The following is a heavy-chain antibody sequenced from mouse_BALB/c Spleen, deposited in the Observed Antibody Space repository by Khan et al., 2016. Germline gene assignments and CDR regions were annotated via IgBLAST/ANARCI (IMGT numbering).Heavy chain of an antibody. Sequence: QVQLKESGPGLVAPSQSLSITCTVSGFSIIAYGVHWVRQPPGKGLEWLGMIWGDGSTDYTSALKSRLNITKDNSKSQVFLQMNSLQTADTAKYYCASDGWGYDAMDYWGQGTSVTVSS. D-gene: IGHD2-2*01. V-gene: IGHV2-6-7*01. CDR3: ASDGWGYDAMDY. J-gene: IGHJ4*01. CDR1: GFSIIAYG. CDR2: IWGDGST.